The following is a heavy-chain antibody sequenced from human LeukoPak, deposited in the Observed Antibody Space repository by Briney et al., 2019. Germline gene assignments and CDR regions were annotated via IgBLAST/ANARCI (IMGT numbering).Heavy chain of an antibody. CDR1: GFTFSSYD. V-gene: IGHV3-30*18. CDR3: AKDSGGGTFDY. J-gene: IGHJ4*03. Sequence: GRSLRLSCAASGFTFSSYDIHWVRQAPGKGLEWVAVISYGGSNKYYADSVKGRFTISRDNSKNTLYLQMNSLRAEDAAVYYCAKDSGGGTFDYWGQGTMVTVSS. CDR2: ISYGGSNK. D-gene: IGHD2-15*01.